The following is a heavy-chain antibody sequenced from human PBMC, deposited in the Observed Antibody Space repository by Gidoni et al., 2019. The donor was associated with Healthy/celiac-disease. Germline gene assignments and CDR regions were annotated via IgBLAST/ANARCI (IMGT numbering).Heavy chain of an antibody. CDR1: GFTFSSYD. V-gene: IGHV3-13*01. CDR2: IGTAGDT. Sequence: EVQLVESGGGLVQPGGSLRLSCAASGFTFSSYDMHWVRQATGKGLEWVSAIGTAGDTYYPGSVKGRFTISRENAKNSLYLQMNSLRAGDTAVYYCARAARPYDYGDYFFDYYYMDVWGKGTTVTVSS. CDR3: ARAARPYDYGDYFFDYYYMDV. D-gene: IGHD4-17*01. J-gene: IGHJ6*03.